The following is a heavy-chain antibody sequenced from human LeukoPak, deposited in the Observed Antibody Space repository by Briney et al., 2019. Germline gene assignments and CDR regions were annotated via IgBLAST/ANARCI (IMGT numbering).Heavy chain of an antibody. Sequence: GESLQISCQGSGYSFTSYWIGWVRQMPGKGLEWMGIIYPGDSDTRYSPSFQGQVTISADKSISTAYLQWSSLKASDTAMYYCATNGGGYENYYYYGMDVWGQGTTVTVSS. J-gene: IGHJ6*02. CDR2: IYPGDSDT. CDR3: ATNGGGYENYYYYGMDV. CDR1: GYSFTSYW. D-gene: IGHD5-12*01. V-gene: IGHV5-51*01.